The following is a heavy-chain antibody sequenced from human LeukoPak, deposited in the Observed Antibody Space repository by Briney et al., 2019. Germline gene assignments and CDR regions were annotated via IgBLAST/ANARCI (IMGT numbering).Heavy chain of an antibody. D-gene: IGHD3-10*01. CDR3: ARVNSGSCDY. V-gene: IGHV3-53*01. CDR1: GFTVSGNY. Sequence: HAGGSLRLSCAAPGFTVSGNYMSWVRKAPVKGLEGVSVIYSGGSTYYADSVKGRFTISRDNSKNTLYLQMNSLRAEDTAVYYCARVNSGSCDYWGQGTLVTVSS. J-gene: IGHJ4*02. CDR2: IYSGGST.